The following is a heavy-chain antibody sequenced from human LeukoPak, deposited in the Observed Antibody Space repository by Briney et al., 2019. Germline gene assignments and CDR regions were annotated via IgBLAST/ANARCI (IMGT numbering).Heavy chain of an antibody. J-gene: IGHJ5*02. D-gene: IGHD6-13*01. CDR2: IIPIFGTA. CDR1: GGTFSSYA. V-gene: IGHV1-69*13. Sequence: SVKVSCKASGGTFSSYAISWVRQGPGQGLEWMGGIIPIFGTANYAQKFQGRVTITADESTSTAYMELSSLRSEDTAVYYCARDREQPRNWFDPWGQGTLVTVSS. CDR3: ARDREQPRNWFDP.